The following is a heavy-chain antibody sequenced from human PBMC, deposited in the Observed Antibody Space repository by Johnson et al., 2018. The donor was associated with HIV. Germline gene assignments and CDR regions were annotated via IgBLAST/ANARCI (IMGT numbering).Heavy chain of an antibody. D-gene: IGHD2-15*01. CDR1: GFTFSSYW. V-gene: IGHV3-7*01. CDR2: VKQDGSEK. Sequence: MQLVESGGGLAQPGGSLRLSCPASGFTFSSYWLAWVRQAPGQGLEWVANVKQDGSEKNYVDSVKGRFTNSRDNAKNSMYLQMNSLRGEDTAVYYCARVWVVEVARGAFDIWGQGTMVTVSS. CDR3: ARVWVVEVARGAFDI. J-gene: IGHJ3*02.